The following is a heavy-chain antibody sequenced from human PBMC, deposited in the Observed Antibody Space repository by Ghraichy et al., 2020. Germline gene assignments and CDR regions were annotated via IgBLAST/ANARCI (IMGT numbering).Heavy chain of an antibody. CDR3: ARIPCDSTNC. D-gene: IGHD2-2*01. J-gene: IGHJ4*02. V-gene: IGHV2-70*11. CDR1: GFSLSTSGVC. CDR2: IDWDDDK. Sequence: QTLSLTCTFSGFSLSTSGVCVSWIRQPPGKALEWLARIDWDDDKYYSTSLKPRLTISKDTSKNQVVLTMTNMDPVDTGTYFCARIPCDSTNCWGQGILVTVSS.